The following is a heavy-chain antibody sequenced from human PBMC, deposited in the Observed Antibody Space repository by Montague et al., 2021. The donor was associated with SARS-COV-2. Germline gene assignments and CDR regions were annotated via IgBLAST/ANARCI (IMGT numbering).Heavy chain of an antibody. V-gene: IGHV3-9*01. D-gene: IGHD2-15*01. CDR2: VNWSGGRI. J-gene: IGHJ4*02. CDR1: GFTFDDYA. Sequence: SLRLSCAASGFTFDDYAMHWVRQAPGKGLEWVSGVNWSGGRIDYAESVKGRFTISRDNAKNSLYLQMNGLRVEDTALYYCAKDMEAAVTTGYFSDWGQGALVTVSS. CDR3: AKDMEAAVTTGYFSD.